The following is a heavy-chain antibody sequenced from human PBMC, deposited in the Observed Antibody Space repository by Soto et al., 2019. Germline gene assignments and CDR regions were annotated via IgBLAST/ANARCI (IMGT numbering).Heavy chain of an antibody. CDR1: GGIFSSYA. Sequence: SVKVSCKASGGIFSSYAISWVRQAPGQGLEWMGGIIPIFGTANYAQKFQGRVTITADESTSTAYMELSSLRSEDTAVYYCARKLSGALNGFDPWGQGTLVTVSS. V-gene: IGHV1-69*13. CDR3: ARKLSGALNGFDP. J-gene: IGHJ5*02. CDR2: IIPIFGTA. D-gene: IGHD1-26*01.